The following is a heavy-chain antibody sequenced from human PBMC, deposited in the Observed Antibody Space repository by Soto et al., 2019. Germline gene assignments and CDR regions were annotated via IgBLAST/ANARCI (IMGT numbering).Heavy chain of an antibody. J-gene: IGHJ4*02. D-gene: IGHD2-2*01. Sequence: QVQLVQSGAEVKKPGASVKVSCKASGYTFTSYGISWVRQAPGQGLEWMGWISAYSGNANYAQNLQGRVTMTTDTSTSTAYMELRSLRSDDTALYYCARDLSVDCSSTSCYGEHFDYWGQGTLVTVSS. CDR3: ARDLSVDCSSTSCYGEHFDY. V-gene: IGHV1-18*01. CDR2: ISAYSGNA. CDR1: GYTFTSYG.